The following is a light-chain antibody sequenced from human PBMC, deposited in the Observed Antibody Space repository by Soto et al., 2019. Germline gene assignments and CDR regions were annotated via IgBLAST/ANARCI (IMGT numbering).Light chain of an antibody. V-gene: IGLV1-40*01. J-gene: IGLJ1*01. CDR3: QVWDASSDHNV. Sequence: QSVLTQPPSVSGAPGQRVTISCTGSSSNIGAGYGVHWYQQLPGTAPQLLIYANTNRPSGVPDRFSGSKSGNTATLTISWVEAGDEADYYCQVWDASSDHNVFGTGTKLTVL. CDR1: SSNIGAGYG. CDR2: ANT.